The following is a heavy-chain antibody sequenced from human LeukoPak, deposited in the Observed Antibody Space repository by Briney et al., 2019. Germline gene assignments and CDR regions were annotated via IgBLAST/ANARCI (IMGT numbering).Heavy chain of an antibody. V-gene: IGHV4-39*01. CDR2: IYYNGST. Sequence: SETLSLTCTVPGGSISSSSYYWGWIRQSPGKGLEWIGSIYYNGSTYYNPSLKSRVTISVDTSKNQFSLRLTSVTAADTAVYYCARHGRLEYYFDYWGQGTLVTVSS. J-gene: IGHJ4*02. CDR1: GGSISSSSYY. CDR3: ARHGRLEYYFDY.